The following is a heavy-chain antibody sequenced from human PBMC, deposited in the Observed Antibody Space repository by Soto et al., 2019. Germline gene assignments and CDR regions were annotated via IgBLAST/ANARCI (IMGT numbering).Heavy chain of an antibody. D-gene: IGHD6-13*01. CDR1: GFTFSSYA. CDR2: ISYDGSNK. Sequence: GGSLRLSXAASGFTFSSYAMHWVRQAPGKGLEWVAVISYDGSNKYYADSVKGRFTISRDNSKNTLYLQMNSLRAEDTAVYYCARDVGSSSWYGFFDYWGQGTLVTVSS. CDR3: ARDVGSSSWYGFFDY. V-gene: IGHV3-30-3*01. J-gene: IGHJ4*02.